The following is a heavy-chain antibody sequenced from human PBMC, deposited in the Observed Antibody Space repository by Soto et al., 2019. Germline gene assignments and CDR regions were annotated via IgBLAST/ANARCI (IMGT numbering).Heavy chain of an antibody. D-gene: IGHD3-16*01. Sequence: QVQLVESGGGVVQPGTSLRLSCAASGFPFNNYAMHWVRQRPGKGLDWVAVISYDGSNSYYSDSVKGRFTVSRDRSKNTLSLQMNSLRVEHTAVYYCAKGILSATFAPYAMDVWGQGTTVTVSS. J-gene: IGHJ6*02. CDR2: ISYDGSNS. CDR3: AKGILSATFAPYAMDV. CDR1: GFPFNNYA. V-gene: IGHV3-30*18.